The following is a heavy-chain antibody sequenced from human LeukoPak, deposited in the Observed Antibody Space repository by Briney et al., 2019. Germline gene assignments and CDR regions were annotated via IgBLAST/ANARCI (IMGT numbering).Heavy chain of an antibody. V-gene: IGHV4-61*01. CDR2: IYYSGST. D-gene: IGHD2-21*02. CDR3: ASSVVVTAIRVY. CDR1: GGSVSSGSYY. J-gene: IGHJ4*02. Sequence: ETLSLTCTVSGGSVSSGSYYWSWIRQPPGKGLEWIGYIYYSGSTNYNPSLKSRVTISVDTSKNQFSLKLSSVTAADTAVYYCASSVVVTAIRVYWGQGTLVTVSS.